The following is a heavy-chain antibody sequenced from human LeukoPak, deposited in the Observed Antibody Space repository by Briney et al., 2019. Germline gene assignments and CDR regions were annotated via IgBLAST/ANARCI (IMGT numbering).Heavy chain of an antibody. D-gene: IGHD2-2*01. Sequence: GGYLRLSCAASGFTFSSYSMNWVRQAPGKGLEWVSSIISGSSYIYYADSVKGRFTISRDNAKNSLYLQMNSRRAEDTAVYYCARSPVDCSSTSCYGEGDFDYWGQGTLVTVSS. CDR3: ARSPVDCSSTSCYGEGDFDY. CDR1: GFTFSSYS. CDR2: IISGSSYI. V-gene: IGHV3-21*01. J-gene: IGHJ4*02.